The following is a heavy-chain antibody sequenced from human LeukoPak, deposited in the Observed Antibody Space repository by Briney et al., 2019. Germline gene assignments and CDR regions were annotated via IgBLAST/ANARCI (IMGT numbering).Heavy chain of an antibody. V-gene: IGHV4-34*01. CDR3: ARGCEELLLCGDFDY. D-gene: IGHD2-15*01. J-gene: IGHJ4*02. Sequence: KPSETLSLTCAVYGGSFSGYYWSWIRQPPGKGLEWIGEINHSGSTNYNPSLKSRVTISVDTSKNQFSLKLSSVTAADTAVYYCARGCEELLLCGDFDYWGQGTLVTVSP. CDR1: GGSFSGYY. CDR2: INHSGST.